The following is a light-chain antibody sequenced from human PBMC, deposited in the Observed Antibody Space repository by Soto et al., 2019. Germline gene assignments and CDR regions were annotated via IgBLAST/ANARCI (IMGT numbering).Light chain of an antibody. V-gene: IGLV1-51*01. J-gene: IGLJ2*01. Sequence: QSVLTQPPSVSAAPGQKVTISCSGSSSDIGYVYVSWYQQVPGPGPKLLIYDNDKRPSGISARFSGSNFGTSATLDITGLQTGDEADYYCGAWDDNLSVFFFGGGTKLTVL. CDR1: SSDIGYVY. CDR3: GAWDDNLSVFF. CDR2: DND.